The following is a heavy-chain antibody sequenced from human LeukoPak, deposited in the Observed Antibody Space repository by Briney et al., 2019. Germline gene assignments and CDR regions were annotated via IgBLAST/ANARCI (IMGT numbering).Heavy chain of an antibody. CDR1: EFTFDDYA. D-gene: IGHD3-3*01. V-gene: IGHV3-9*01. J-gene: IGHJ3*02. Sequence: QPGRSLRLSCAASEFTFDDYAMHWVRQAPGKGLEWVSGTSWNSGNIGYADSVKGRFTISRDNAKNSLYLQMNSLRAEDTALYYCAKGLRFLEWLFDDGFDIWGQGTMVTVSS. CDR2: TSWNSGNI. CDR3: AKGLRFLEWLFDDGFDI.